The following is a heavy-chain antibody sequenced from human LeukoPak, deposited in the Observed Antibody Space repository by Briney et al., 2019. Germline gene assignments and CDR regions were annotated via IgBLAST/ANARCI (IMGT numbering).Heavy chain of an antibody. CDR2: VYYTGAT. J-gene: IGHJ4*02. V-gene: IGHV4-59*01. D-gene: IGHD5-18*01. Sequence: SETLSLTCTVSGGSFEHYFWSWIRQPPGKGLEFIGYVYYTGATDYSPSLRSRLTISADTAKNQFSLNLRSVTAADTAVYYCASHRRSHGAEYWGQGTLVTVSS. CDR1: GGSFEHYF. CDR3: ASHRRSHGAEY.